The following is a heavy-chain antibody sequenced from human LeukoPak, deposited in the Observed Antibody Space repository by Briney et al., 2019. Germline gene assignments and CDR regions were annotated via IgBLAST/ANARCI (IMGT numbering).Heavy chain of an antibody. J-gene: IGHJ6*03. CDR3: AKGSWELLTPLYYYYMDV. Sequence: GGSLRLSCAASGFSFSSYAMSWVRQAPGKGLEWVSAISGSGGSTYYADSVKGRFTISRDNSKNTLYLQMNSLRAEDTAVYYCAKGSWELLTPLYYYYMDVWGKGTTVTVSS. V-gene: IGHV3-23*01. CDR1: GFSFSSYA. CDR2: ISGSGGST. D-gene: IGHD3-10*01.